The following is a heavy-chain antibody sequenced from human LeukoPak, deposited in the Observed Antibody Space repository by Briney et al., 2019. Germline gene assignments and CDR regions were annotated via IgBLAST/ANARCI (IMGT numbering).Heavy chain of an antibody. J-gene: IGHJ4*02. D-gene: IGHD3-22*01. CDR2: ISSSGSTI. V-gene: IGHV3-48*03. Sequence: GGSLRLSCAASGFTFSSYEMNWVPKAPGKGLECVSYISSSGSTIYYADSVKGRFTISRDNAKNSLYLQMNSLRAEDTAVYYCARAYYDSSGYHYFDYWGQGTLVTVSS. CDR1: GFTFSSYE. CDR3: ARAYYDSSGYHYFDY.